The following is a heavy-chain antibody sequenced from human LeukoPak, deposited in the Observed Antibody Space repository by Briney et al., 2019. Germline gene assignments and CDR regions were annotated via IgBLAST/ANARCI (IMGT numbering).Heavy chain of an antibody. Sequence: SETLSLTCAAYGVSFSDYHWSLIRQPPGKGLEWIGEINHSGSTNYNPSLKSRLTISVDTSKNQFSLKLSSVTAADTAVYYCAREPYTGSSTDYWGQGTLVTVSS. D-gene: IGHD1-26*01. J-gene: IGHJ4*02. CDR1: GVSFSDYH. V-gene: IGHV4-34*01. CDR2: INHSGST. CDR3: AREPYTGSSTDY.